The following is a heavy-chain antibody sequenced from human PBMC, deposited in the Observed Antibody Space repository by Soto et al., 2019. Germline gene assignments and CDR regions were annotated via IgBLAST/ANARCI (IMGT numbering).Heavy chain of an antibody. D-gene: IGHD3-3*01. V-gene: IGHV4-31*03. CDR1: GGSISSGGYY. CDR3: ARDRGYDFWSGYSYYGMDV. CDR2: IYYSWTT. Sequence: QVQLQESGPGLVKPSQTLSLTCTVSGGSISSGGYYWSWIRQHPGKGMEWIGYIYYSWTTYYNPSLKSRFTISVDTSKNQFSLKLSSVTAASTAVYYCARDRGYDFWSGYSYYGMDVWGQGTTVTVSS. J-gene: IGHJ6*02.